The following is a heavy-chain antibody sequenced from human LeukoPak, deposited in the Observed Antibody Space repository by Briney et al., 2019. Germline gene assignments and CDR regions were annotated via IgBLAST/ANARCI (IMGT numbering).Heavy chain of an antibody. J-gene: IGHJ3*02. D-gene: IGHD5-18*01. Sequence: SIGGYSWSWIRQAPGKGLEWVSGISWNSGSIGYADSVKGRFTISRDNAKNSLYLQMNSLRAEDTALYYCAKDIQYSYGSDAFDIWGQGTMVTVSS. CDR2: ISWNSGSI. CDR1: SIGGYS. V-gene: IGHV3-9*01. CDR3: AKDIQYSYGSDAFDI.